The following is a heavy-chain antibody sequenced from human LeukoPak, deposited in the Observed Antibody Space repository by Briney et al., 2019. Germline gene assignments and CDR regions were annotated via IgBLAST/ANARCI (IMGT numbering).Heavy chain of an antibody. Sequence: ASVKVSCKVSGYTLTELSMHWVRQAPGKGLEWMGGFDPEDGETIYAQKFQGRVTMTEDTSTDTAYMELSSLRSEDTAVYYCAKDQGYSGYGEPDYWGQGTLVTVSS. CDR3: AKDQGYSGYGEPDY. CDR2: FDPEDGET. D-gene: IGHD5-12*01. V-gene: IGHV1-24*01. CDR1: GYTLTELS. J-gene: IGHJ4*02.